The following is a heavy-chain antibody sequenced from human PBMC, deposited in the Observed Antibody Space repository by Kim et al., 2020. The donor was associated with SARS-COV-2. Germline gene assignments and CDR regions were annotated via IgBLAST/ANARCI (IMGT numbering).Heavy chain of an antibody. D-gene: IGHD2-21*01. V-gene: IGHV4-4*02. J-gene: IGHJ4*02. CDR2: ISLRGST. CDR3: ERQTLSYCCGAL. Sequence: SETLSLTCAVSGGSITGANWWGWVRQPPGRGLEWIGEISLRGSTNYNPSLDGRVTISLDQSNNQFSLILTSVTAADTAVYYCERQTLSYCCGALWGRG. CDR1: GGSITGANW.